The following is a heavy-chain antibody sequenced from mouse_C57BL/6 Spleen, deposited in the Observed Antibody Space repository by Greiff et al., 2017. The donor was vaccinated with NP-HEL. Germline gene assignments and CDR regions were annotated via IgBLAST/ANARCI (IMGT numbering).Heavy chain of an antibody. J-gene: IGHJ3*01. D-gene: IGHD2-4*01. Sequence: VQLHQSGPELVKPGASVKISCKASGYAFSSSWMNWVKQRPGKGLEWIGRIYPGDGDTNYNGKFKGKATLTADKSSSTAYMQLSSLTSEDSAVYFCARGDYDGAYWGQGTLVTVSA. CDR2: IYPGDGDT. CDR3: ARGDYDGAY. CDR1: GYAFSSSW. V-gene: IGHV1-82*01.